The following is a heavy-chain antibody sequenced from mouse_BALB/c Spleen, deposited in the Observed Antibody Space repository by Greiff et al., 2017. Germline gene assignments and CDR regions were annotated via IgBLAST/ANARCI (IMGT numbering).Heavy chain of an antibody. CDR2: ISDGGSYT. D-gene: IGHD1-1*01. CDR1: GFTFSDYY. J-gene: IGHJ2*01. V-gene: IGHV5-4*02. Sequence: EVQVVESGGGLVKPGGSLKLSCAASGFTFSDYYMYWVRQTPEKRLEWVATISDGGSYTYYPDSVKGRFTISRDNAKNNLYLQMSSLKSEDTAMYYCARVVYYYGSYYFDYWGQGTTLTVSS. CDR3: ARVVYYYGSYYFDY.